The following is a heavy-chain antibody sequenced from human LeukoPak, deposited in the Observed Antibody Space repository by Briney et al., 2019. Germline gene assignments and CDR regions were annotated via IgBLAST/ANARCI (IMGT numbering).Heavy chain of an antibody. Sequence: PSETLSLTCTVSGGSITGSGNSWGWIRQPPGKGLEWIASIYYSGSTYYNPSVESRVTISVDKSKNQFSLKLSSVTAADTAVYYCARGAPYSSSWRSFDYWGQGTLVTVSS. CDR2: IYYSGST. D-gene: IGHD6-13*01. CDR1: GGSITGSGNS. J-gene: IGHJ4*02. CDR3: ARGAPYSSSWRSFDY. V-gene: IGHV4-39*07.